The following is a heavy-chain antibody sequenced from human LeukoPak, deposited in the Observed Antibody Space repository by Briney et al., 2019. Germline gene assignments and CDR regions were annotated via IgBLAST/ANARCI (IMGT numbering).Heavy chain of an antibody. J-gene: IGHJ5*02. CDR1: GFTFSSYA. D-gene: IGHD2-15*01. CDR2: ISYDGSNK. CDR3: ARVLNGYCSGGSCYGGWFDP. V-gene: IGHV3-30-3*01. Sequence: GGSLRLSCAASGFTFSSYAMHWVRQAPGKGLEWVAVISYDGSNKYYADSVKGRFTISRDNAKNSLYLQMNSLRAEDTAVYYCARVLNGYCSGGSCYGGWFDPWGQGTLVTVSS.